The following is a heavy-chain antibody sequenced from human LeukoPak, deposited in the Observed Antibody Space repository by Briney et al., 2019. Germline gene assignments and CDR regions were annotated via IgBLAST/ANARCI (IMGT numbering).Heavy chain of an antibody. CDR2: MNPNSGNT. D-gene: IGHD2-2*01. CDR3: ASLPKLNYYYYYGMDV. V-gene: IGHV1-8*01. Sequence: ASVKVSCKASGYTFTSYDINWVRQATGQGLEWMGWMNPNSGNTGYAQKFQGRVTMTRNTSISTAYMELSSLRSEDTAVHYCASLPKLNYYYYYGMDVRGQGTTVTVSS. J-gene: IGHJ6*02. CDR1: GYTFTSYD.